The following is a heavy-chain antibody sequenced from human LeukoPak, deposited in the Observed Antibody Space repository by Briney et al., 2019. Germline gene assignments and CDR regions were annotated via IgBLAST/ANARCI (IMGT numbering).Heavy chain of an antibody. J-gene: IGHJ4*02. CDR1: GGSFSGYY. V-gene: IGHV4-4*07. CDR2: IYTSGST. Sequence: SETLSLTCAVYGGSFSGYYWSWIRQPAGKGLEWIGRIYTSGSTNYDPSLKSRVTMSVDTSKNQFSLKLSSVTAADTAVYYCARDEHYYDSSGYSKPLDYWGQGTLVTVSS. D-gene: IGHD3-22*01. CDR3: ARDEHYYDSSGYSKPLDY.